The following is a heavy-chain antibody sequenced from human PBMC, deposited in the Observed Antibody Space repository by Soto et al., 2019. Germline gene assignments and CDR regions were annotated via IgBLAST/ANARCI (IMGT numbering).Heavy chain of an antibody. V-gene: IGHV1-2*02. J-gene: IGHJ3*02. Sequence: ASVKVSCKASGYTFTGYYMHWVRQAPGQGLEWMGWINPNSGGTNYAQKFQGRVTMTRDTSISTAYMELSRLRSDDTAVYYCARFEYCGSTSCSESDAFDIWGQGTMVTVSS. CDR3: ARFEYCGSTSCSESDAFDI. D-gene: IGHD2-2*01. CDR1: GYTFTGYY. CDR2: INPNSGGT.